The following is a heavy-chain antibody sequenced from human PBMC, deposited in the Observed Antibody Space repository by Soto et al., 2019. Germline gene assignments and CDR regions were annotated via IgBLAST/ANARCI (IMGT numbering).Heavy chain of an antibody. CDR3: ASTATSGSYLGGIGY. D-gene: IGHD1-26*01. V-gene: IGHV4-34*01. J-gene: IGHJ4*02. CDR2: INHSGST. Sequence: SETLSLTCAVYGGSLSSYYWSWIRQPPGKGLEWIGEINHSGSTNYNPSLKSRVTISVDTSKNQFSLKLSSVTAADTAVYYCASTATSGSYLGGIGYWGQGTLVTVSS. CDR1: GGSLSSYY.